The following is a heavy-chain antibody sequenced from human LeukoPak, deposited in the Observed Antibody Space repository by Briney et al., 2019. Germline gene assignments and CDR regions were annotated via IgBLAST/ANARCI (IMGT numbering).Heavy chain of an antibody. Sequence: SETLSLTCTASGGSISSCAYFWICIRQPAGKGLEWIGRINSRGSTNYNPSLKSRVTLSVDTSKNQFSLKLTSVTVADTAVYYCARYRLGWFDPWGQGTLVTVSS. J-gene: IGHJ5*02. D-gene: IGHD6-25*01. CDR2: INSRGST. CDR3: ARYRLGWFDP. V-gene: IGHV4-61*02. CDR1: GGSISSCAYF.